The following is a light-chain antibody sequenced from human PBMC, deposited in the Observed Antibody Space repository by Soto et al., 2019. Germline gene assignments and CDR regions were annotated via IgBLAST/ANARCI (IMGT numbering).Light chain of an antibody. J-gene: IGKJ1*01. CDR2: GAS. V-gene: IGKV3-20*01. Sequence: EIVLTQSPDTLSLSPGERVTLSCRASQSVSSSFVAWFQQKPGQAPRLLIYGASSMATGIPDRFSGSGSGTDFTLTINRLEPEDFAMYFCQQYGSSPWTFGQGTKVEIK. CDR3: QQYGSSPWT. CDR1: QSVSSSF.